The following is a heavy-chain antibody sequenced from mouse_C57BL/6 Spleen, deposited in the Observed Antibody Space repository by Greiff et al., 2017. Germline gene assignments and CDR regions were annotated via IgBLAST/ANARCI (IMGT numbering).Heavy chain of an antibody. V-gene: IGHV3-6*01. Sequence: ESGPGLVKPSQSLSLTCSVTGYSITSGYYWNWIRQFPGNKLEWMGYISYDGSNNYNPSLKNRISITRDTSKNQFFLKLNSVTTEDTATYYCAREDAYYGSSGFAYWGQGTLVTVSA. CDR1: GYSITSGYY. CDR3: AREDAYYGSSGFAY. CDR2: ISYDGSN. J-gene: IGHJ3*01. D-gene: IGHD1-1*01.